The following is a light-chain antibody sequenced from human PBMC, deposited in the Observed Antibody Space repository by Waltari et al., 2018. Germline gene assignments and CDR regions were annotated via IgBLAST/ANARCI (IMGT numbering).Light chain of an antibody. J-gene: IGLJ2*01. CDR2: EVS. V-gene: IGLV2-14*01. CDR3: SSYTSSTTHVV. CDR1: SSDIGDYNY. Sequence: QSALTQPASVSGSPGQSITISCTGTSSDIGDYNYVSWYQQHPGKAPKLMIYEVSNRPSGVSNRFSGSKSGNTASLTISGLQAEDEADYYCSSYTSSTTHVVFGGWTKLTVL.